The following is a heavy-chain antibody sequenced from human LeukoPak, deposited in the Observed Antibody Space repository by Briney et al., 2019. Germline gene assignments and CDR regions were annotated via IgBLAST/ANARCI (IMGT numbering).Heavy chain of an antibody. D-gene: IGHD6-19*01. J-gene: IGHJ3*02. Sequence: ASVRVSCKVSGYTLTELSMHWVRQAPGKGLEWMGGFDPEDGETIYVQKFQGRVTMTEDTSTDTAYMELSSLRSEDTAVYYCATWGNPNSSGWYGDAFDIWGQGTMVTVSS. V-gene: IGHV1-24*01. CDR1: GYTLTELS. CDR2: FDPEDGET. CDR3: ATWGNPNSSGWYGDAFDI.